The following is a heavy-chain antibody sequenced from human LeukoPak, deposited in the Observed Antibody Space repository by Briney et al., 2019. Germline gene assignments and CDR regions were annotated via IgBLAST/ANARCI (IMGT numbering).Heavy chain of an antibody. Sequence: SETLSLTCTVSGGSISSSGYYWGWIRQPPGKGLEWIGSIHYIGSTLYNPSLKSRVTISVDTSKNQFSLKLSSVTAADTAVYYCARAVYYYDSSGSLRAGPFGYWGQGTLVTVSS. CDR1: GGSISSSGYY. J-gene: IGHJ4*02. CDR2: IHYIGST. D-gene: IGHD3-22*01. V-gene: IGHV4-39*07. CDR3: ARAVYYYDSSGSLRAGPFGY.